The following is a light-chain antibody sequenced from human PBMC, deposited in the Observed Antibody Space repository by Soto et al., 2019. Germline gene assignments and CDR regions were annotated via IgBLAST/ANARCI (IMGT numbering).Light chain of an antibody. J-gene: IGKJ1*01. V-gene: IGKV3-20*01. CDR2: GAS. Sequence: EIVMTQSPATLSVSPGERATLSFRASQSVSSNYLAWYQQKPGQAPRLLIYGASSSATGIPDRFSGSGSGTNFTLTISRLEPEDFAVYYCQQYGSSPLWAFGQGTKV. CDR1: QSVSSNY. CDR3: QQYGSSPLWA.